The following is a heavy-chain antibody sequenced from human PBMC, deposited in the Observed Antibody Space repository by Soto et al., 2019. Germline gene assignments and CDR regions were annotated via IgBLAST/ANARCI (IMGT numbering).Heavy chain of an antibody. CDR1: GGSFSSSSYY. D-gene: IGHD2-2*01. CDR3: TRRGHTSSLT. V-gene: IGHV4-39*01. CDR2: IYYDGAT. Sequence: QLQLQESGPGLVKPSETLSLTCTVSGGSFSSSSYYWVWVRQPPGKGLEWIGSIYYDGATYYNPSLKSRVAISVDTSKNQFSLNLTSVTAADTAVYLCTRRGHTSSLTWGQGTLVTVSS. J-gene: IGHJ4*02.